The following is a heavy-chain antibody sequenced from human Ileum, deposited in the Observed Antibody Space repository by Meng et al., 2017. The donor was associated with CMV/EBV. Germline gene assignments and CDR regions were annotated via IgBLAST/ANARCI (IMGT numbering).Heavy chain of an antibody. D-gene: IGHD3-3*01. Sequence: QVQLVQSGAEVKQPGSSVKVSYKASGGTFSSNSISWVRQAPGQGPEWMGWINTNTGNPTYAQGFTGRFVFSLDTSVSTAFLQINSLKAEDTAVYYCARDGLSGRYFDYWGQGTLVTVSS. CDR1: GGTFSSNS. CDR3: ARDGLSGRYFDY. CDR2: INTNTGNP. V-gene: IGHV7-4-1*02. J-gene: IGHJ4*02.